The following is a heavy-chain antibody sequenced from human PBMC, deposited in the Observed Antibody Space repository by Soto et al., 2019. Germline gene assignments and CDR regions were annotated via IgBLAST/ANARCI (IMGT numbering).Heavy chain of an antibody. D-gene: IGHD6-13*01. V-gene: IGHV3-53*01. CDR1: GFTVSSNY. CDR2: IYSGGST. Sequence: GGSLRLSCAASGFTVSSNYMSWVRQAPGKGLEWVSVIYSGGSTYYADSVEGRFTISRDNSKNTLYLQMNSLRAEDTAVYYCASDRVIAAAGTGYYYGMDVWGQGTTVTVSS. J-gene: IGHJ6*02. CDR3: ASDRVIAAAGTGYYYGMDV.